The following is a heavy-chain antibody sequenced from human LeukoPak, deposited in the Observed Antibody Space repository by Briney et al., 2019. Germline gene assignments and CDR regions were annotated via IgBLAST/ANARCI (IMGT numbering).Heavy chain of an antibody. V-gene: IGHV1-69*05. CDR1: GGTFNSYG. Sequence: ASVKVSRKTSGGTFNSYGFNWVRQAPGQGLEWMGGIIPIFRTSNYAQKFQGRVTITTDGSSTTAYMEMSNLRFDDTAVYYCARALVQPSGAFDIWGQGTMVTVPS. CDR3: ARALVQPSGAFDI. CDR2: IIPIFRTS. J-gene: IGHJ3*02. D-gene: IGHD1-26*01.